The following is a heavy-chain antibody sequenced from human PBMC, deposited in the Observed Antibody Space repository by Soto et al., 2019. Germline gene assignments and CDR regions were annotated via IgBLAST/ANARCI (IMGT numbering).Heavy chain of an antibody. D-gene: IGHD3-9*01. Sequence: SETLSLTCTVSGGSISSYYWGWIRQPPGKGLEWIGYIYYSGSTNYNPSLKSRVTISVDTSKNQFSLKLSSVTAADTAVYYCARTTGYYVYYYYYMDVWGKGTTVTVSS. CDR1: GGSISSYY. CDR2: IYYSGST. J-gene: IGHJ6*03. CDR3: ARTTGYYVYYYYYMDV. V-gene: IGHV4-59*01.